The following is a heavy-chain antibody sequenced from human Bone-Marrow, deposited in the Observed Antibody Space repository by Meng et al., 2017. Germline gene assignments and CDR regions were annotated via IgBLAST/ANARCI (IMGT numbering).Heavy chain of an antibody. CDR2: IIDSDGGA. V-gene: IGHV3-23*01. D-gene: IGHD3-22*01. CDR3: ARALGISMIGQFGR. Sequence: GGSLRLSCAASGFTFINYGMTWVRQAPGKGLERVSIIDSDGGAYYADSVKGRFTISRDNSKNTLFLQMNSLRAEDTAVYFCARALGISMIGQFGRWGQGTLVTVSS. J-gene: IGHJ5*02. CDR1: GFTFINYG.